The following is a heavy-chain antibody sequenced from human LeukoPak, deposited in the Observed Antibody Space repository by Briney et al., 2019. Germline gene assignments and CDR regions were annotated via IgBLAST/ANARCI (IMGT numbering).Heavy chain of an antibody. V-gene: IGHV3-53*01. D-gene: IGHD3-22*01. CDR1: GFTVSSNY. CDR2: IYSGGST. CDR3: ARVSSSGYYSPFDY. Sequence: PGGSLRLSCAASGFTVSSNYMSWVRQAPGKGLEWVSVIYSGGSTYYADSVKGRFTISRDNSKNTLYLQMNSLRAEDTAVYYCARVSSSGYYSPFDYWGQGTLVTVSS. J-gene: IGHJ4*02.